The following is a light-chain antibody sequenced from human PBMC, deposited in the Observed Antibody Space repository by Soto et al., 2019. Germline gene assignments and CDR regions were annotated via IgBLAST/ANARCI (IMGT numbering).Light chain of an antibody. Sequence: DIQMTQFPSSLSASVGDRVTITCRASQGIRNDLGWYQQKPGKAPKRLIYAASSLQSGVPSRFSGSEYGTEFKLAISSLQPEDSATFYCLKHSTYPLTFGQGTKVEIK. CDR3: LKHSTYPLT. V-gene: IGKV1-17*01. CDR1: QGIRND. J-gene: IGKJ1*01. CDR2: AAS.